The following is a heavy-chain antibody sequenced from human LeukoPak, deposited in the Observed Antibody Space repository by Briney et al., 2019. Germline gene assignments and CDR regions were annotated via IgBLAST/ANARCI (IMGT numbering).Heavy chain of an antibody. D-gene: IGHD5-18*01. CDR1: GFTFSSYW. CDR3: AKDVVLYSNGFGLDY. J-gene: IGHJ4*02. V-gene: IGHV3-74*01. Sequence: GGSLRLSCAASGFTFSSYWIHWVRQAPGKGLVWVSRINTESTSTSYADSVKGRFTISRDNSKNTLYLQMNSLRAEDTAVYYCAKDVVLYSNGFGLDYWGQGTLVTVSS. CDR2: INTESTST.